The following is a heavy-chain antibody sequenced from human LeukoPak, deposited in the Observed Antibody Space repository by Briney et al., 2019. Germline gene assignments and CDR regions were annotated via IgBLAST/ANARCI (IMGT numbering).Heavy chain of an antibody. D-gene: IGHD3-10*01. CDR3: AKDRRFRAYYFDY. V-gene: IGHV3-23*01. CDR1: GFTFNNYI. CDR2: ITVSAVST. Sequence: GGSLRLSCAASGFTFNNYIMSWVRQAPGKGLEWVSTITVSAVSTYYADSVKGRFTISRDDSKNTLYLQMNSLRAEDSAVYYCAKDRRFRAYYFDYWGQGALVTVSS. J-gene: IGHJ4*02.